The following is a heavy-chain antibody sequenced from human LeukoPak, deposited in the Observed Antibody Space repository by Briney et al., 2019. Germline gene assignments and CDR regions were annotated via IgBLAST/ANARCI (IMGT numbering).Heavy chain of an antibody. D-gene: IGHD2-15*01. CDR3: ARATYCSGGSCYAFDP. V-gene: IGHV3-53*01. J-gene: IGHJ5*02. Sequence: PGGSLRLSCAASGFTVSSYYMSWVRQAPGKGLEWVSVIYSGGSTYYTDSVKGRFTISRDNSKNTLYLQMNSLRAEDTAMYYCARATYCSGGSCYAFDPWGQGILVTVSS. CDR1: GFTVSSYY. CDR2: IYSGGST.